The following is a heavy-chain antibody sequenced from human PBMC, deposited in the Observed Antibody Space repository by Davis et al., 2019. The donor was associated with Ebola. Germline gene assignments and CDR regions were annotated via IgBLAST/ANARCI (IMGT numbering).Heavy chain of an antibody. CDR2: TTSTSRTI. V-gene: IGHV3-48*02. CDR1: GFNFNTHS. CDR3: ARDWGIAVVGLIGS. Sequence: PGGSLRLSCAASGFNFNTHSMNWVRQAPGKGLEWISYTTSTSRTIYYADSVKGRFTISRDNAKNSLYLQMDDLRDEDTAVYYCARDWGIAVVGLIGSWGQGTLVTVSS. D-gene: IGHD6-19*01. J-gene: IGHJ5*02.